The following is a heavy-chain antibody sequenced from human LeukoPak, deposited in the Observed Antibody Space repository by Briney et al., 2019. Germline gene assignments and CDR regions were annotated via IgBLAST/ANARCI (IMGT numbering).Heavy chain of an antibody. Sequence: GASVKVSCKAPGYTFTGYYMHWVRQAPGQGLEWMGWINPNSGGTSYAQKFQGRVTMTRDTSISTAYMELSRLRSDDTAVYYCARRVDYYGMDVWGQGTTVTVSS. D-gene: IGHD2-15*01. CDR1: GYTFTGYY. CDR2: INPNSGGT. J-gene: IGHJ6*02. CDR3: ARRVDYYGMDV. V-gene: IGHV1-2*02.